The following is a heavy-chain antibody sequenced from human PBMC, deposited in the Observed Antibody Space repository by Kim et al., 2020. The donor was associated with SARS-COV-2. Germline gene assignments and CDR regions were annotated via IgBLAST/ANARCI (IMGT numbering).Heavy chain of an antibody. CDR3: ATLGRPSGSYYNGYYYYGMDV. CDR2: IIPIFGTA. D-gene: IGHD3-10*01. V-gene: IGHV1-69*13. J-gene: IGHJ6*02. CDR1: GGTFSSYA. Sequence: SVKVSCKASGGTFSSYAISWVRQAPGQGLEWMGGIIPIFGTANYAQKFQGRVTITADESTSTAYMELSSLRSEDTAVYYCATLGRPSGSYYNGYYYYGMDVWGQGTTVTVSS.